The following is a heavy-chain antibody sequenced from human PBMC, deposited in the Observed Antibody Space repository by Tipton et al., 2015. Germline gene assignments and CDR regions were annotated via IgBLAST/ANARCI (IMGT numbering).Heavy chain of an antibody. J-gene: IGHJ4*02. D-gene: IGHD6-19*01. CDR2: IYSSGTT. CDR3: AREVAAQTEYFDY. Sequence: TLSLTCTVSGGSISSSSYYWGWIRQPPGKGLEWIASIYSSGTTYSNPSLKSRVTISVDTSKNLFSLNLRFVTAEDTAVHYCAREVAAQTEYFDYWGQGTQVTVSS. CDR1: GGSISSSSYY. V-gene: IGHV4-39*02.